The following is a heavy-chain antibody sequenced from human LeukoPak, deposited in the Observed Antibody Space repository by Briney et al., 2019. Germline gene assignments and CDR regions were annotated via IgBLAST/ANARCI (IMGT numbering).Heavy chain of an antibody. CDR2: IVPILGIA. J-gene: IGHJ3*01. V-gene: IGHV1-69*04. CDR1: GGTFNNYA. CDR3: ARDQGDNSYGYYAIWYAFDV. Sequence: SVKVSRKASGGTFNNYAISWVRQAPGQGLEWMGRIVPILGIANYAQEFQGRLIITADKATSSAYMELSSLRSEYTAVYYCARDQGDNSYGYYAIWYAFDVWGQGTMVTVSS. D-gene: IGHD5-18*01.